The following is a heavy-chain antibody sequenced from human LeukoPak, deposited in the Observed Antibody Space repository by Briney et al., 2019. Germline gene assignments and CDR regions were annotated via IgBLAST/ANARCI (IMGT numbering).Heavy chain of an antibody. CDR3: ARGIGSGWYDY. CDR2: INAGNGNT. J-gene: IGHJ4*02. V-gene: IGHV1-3*01. D-gene: IGHD6-19*01. Sequence: ASVKVSCKASGYTFTSYAMHWERQAPGQRLEWMGWINAGNGNTKYSQKFQGRVTITRDTSASTAYMELSSLRSEDTAVYYCARGIGSGWYDYWGQGTLVTVSS. CDR1: GYTFTSYA.